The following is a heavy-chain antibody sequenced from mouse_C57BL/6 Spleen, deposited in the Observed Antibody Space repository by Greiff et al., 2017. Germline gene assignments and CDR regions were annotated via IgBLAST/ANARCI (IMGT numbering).Heavy chain of an antibody. D-gene: IGHD1-1*01. V-gene: IGHV1-63*01. J-gene: IGHJ2*01. CDR3: ARKGYYGSRPHYFDY. CDR1: GYTFTNYW. Sequence: QVQLQQSGAELVRPGTSVKMSCKASGYTFTNYWIGWAKQRPGHGLEWIGDIYPGGGYTNYNEKFKGKATLTADKSSSTAYMQFSSLTSEDSAIYDCARKGYYGSRPHYFDYWGQGTTLTVSS. CDR2: IYPGGGYT.